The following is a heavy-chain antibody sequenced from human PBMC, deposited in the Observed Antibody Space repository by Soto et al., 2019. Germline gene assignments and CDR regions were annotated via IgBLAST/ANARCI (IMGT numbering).Heavy chain of an antibody. Sequence: ASVKVSCKASGYTFTNYAMHWVRQAPGQGLEWMGGIIPIFGTANYAQKFQGRVTITADESTSTAYMELSSLRSEDTAVYYCARDQDSGSSSGPSPRRDAFDIWGQGTMVTVSS. CDR1: GYTFTNYA. D-gene: IGHD1-26*01. V-gene: IGHV1-69*13. J-gene: IGHJ3*02. CDR3: ARDQDSGSSSGPSPRRDAFDI. CDR2: IIPIFGTA.